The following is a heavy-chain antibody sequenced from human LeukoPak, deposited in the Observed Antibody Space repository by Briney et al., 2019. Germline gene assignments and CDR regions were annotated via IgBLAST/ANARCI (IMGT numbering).Heavy chain of an antibody. D-gene: IGHD3-10*01. V-gene: IGHV4-61*02. J-gene: IGHJ4*02. Sequence: KASQTLSLTCTVSGGSISCGSYYWSWIRQPAGKGLEWIGRIYTSGSTNYNPSLKSRVTISVDTSKNQFSLKLSSVTAADTAVYYCARGSRYYGSGSRYLSYWGQGTLVTVSS. CDR2: IYTSGST. CDR1: GGSISCGSYY. CDR3: ARGSRYYGSGSRYLSY.